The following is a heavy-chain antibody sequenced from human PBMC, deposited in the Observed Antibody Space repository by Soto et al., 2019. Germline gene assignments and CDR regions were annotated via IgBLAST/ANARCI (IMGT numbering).Heavy chain of an antibody. D-gene: IGHD3-3*01. CDR1: GGSISSYY. J-gene: IGHJ5*02. Sequence: SETLSLTCTVSGGSISSYYWSWIRQPPGKGLEWIGYIYYSGSTNYNPSLKSRVTISVDTSKNQFSLKLSSVTAADTAVYYCVRLGTIFGGFGGLNPWGQGTLVTVSS. CDR3: VRLGTIFGGFGGLNP. CDR2: IYYSGST. V-gene: IGHV4-59*08.